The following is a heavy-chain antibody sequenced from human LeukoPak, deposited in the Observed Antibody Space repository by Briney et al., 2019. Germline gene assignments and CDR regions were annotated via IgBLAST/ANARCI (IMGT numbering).Heavy chain of an antibody. V-gene: IGHV4-59*02. CDR3: ASTSGYCSGGNCYSAFDY. CDR1: GGSVSTYY. J-gene: IGHJ4*02. CDR2: IYYSGST. D-gene: IGHD2-15*01. Sequence: SETLSLTCTVSGGSVSTYYWNWIRQPPGKGLEWIGYIYYSGSTNYNPSLKSRLTISVDTSNNQFSLKLSSVTAADTAVYYCASTSGYCSGGNCYSAFDYWGQGTLVTVSS.